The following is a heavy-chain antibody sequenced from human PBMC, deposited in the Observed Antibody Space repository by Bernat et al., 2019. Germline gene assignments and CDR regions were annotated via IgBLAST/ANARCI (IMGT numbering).Heavy chain of an antibody. Sequence: QVQLVQSGAEVKKPGSSVKVSCKASGGTFSSYAISWVRQAPGQGLEWMGGIIPIFGTANYAQKFQGRVTITADESTSTDYMELSSLRYEDTAVYYCARDNEEGSCNSTSCPPTYSLFDPWGQGTLVTVSS. CDR3: ARDNEEGSCNSTSCPPTYSLFDP. V-gene: IGHV1-69*01. D-gene: IGHD2-2*01. CDR1: GGTFSSYA. J-gene: IGHJ5*02. CDR2: IIPIFGTA.